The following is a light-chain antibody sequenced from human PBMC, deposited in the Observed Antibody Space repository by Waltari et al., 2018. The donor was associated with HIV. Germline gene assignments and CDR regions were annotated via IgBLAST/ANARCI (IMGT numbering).Light chain of an antibody. J-gene: IGLJ1*01. CDR2: DVS. CDR1: SSDVGIYNY. V-gene: IGLV2-14*03. Sequence: QSALTQPASVSGSPRQSITISCTGTSSDVGIYNYVSWYRQHSGKAPKLMIYDVSNRPSGVSNRFSGSKSGNTASLTISGLQAEDEADYYCSSYTTSSTYVFGTGTKVTVL. CDR3: SSYTTSSTYV.